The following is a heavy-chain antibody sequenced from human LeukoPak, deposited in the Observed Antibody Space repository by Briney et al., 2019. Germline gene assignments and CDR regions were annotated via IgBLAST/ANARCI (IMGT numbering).Heavy chain of an antibody. J-gene: IGHJ4*02. CDR1: GYTFTSYY. V-gene: IGHV1-46*01. D-gene: IGHD3-9*01. Sequence: ASVKVSCKASGYTFTSYYMQWVRQAPGQGLEWMGIINPSGGSASYAQKFQGRFTMSRDTSTSTVYMELGSLRSEDTAVYFCARGSLLTGYYTQLKFDYWGQGTLVTVSS. CDR3: ARGSLLTGYYTQLKFDY. CDR2: INPSGGSA.